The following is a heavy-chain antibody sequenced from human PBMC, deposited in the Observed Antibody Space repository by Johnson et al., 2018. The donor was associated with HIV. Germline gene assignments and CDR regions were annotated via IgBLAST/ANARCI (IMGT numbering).Heavy chain of an antibody. CDR3: ARDNLSMGAFDI. D-gene: IGHD3-16*01. J-gene: IGHJ3*02. CDR2: ISSRGSTI. Sequence: QVQLLESGGGLVKPGGSLRLSCAASGFTFSDHYMNWMRQVPGKGLECVSYISSRGSTIYYADSVQGRFTVSRDKAKNSLFLQMNTLRAEDTAVYYCARDNLSMGAFDIWGPGTMVTVSS. V-gene: IGHV3-11*04. CDR1: GFTFSDHY.